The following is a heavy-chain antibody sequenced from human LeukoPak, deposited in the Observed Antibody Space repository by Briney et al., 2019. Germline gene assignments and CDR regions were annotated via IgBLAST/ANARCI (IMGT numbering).Heavy chain of an antibody. Sequence: PGGSLRLSCAASGFTFSRYWMTWVRQAPGKGLDWVANIIEDGSKKYYVDSVKGRFTISRDNAKGSLYLQMNSLRAEDTAVYYCARDDRSTRSSFGLDAYDVWGQGTMATVSS. V-gene: IGHV3-7*01. J-gene: IGHJ3*01. CDR3: ARDDRSTRSSFGLDAYDV. CDR2: IIEDGSKK. D-gene: IGHD6-6*01. CDR1: GFTFSRYW.